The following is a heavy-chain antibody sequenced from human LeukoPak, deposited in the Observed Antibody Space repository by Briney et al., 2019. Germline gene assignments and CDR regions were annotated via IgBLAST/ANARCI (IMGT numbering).Heavy chain of an antibody. V-gene: IGHV4-34*01. CDR1: GGSFSGYY. D-gene: IGHD4-17*01. CDR2: INHSGSA. J-gene: IGHJ4*02. Sequence: SETLSLTCAVSGGSFSGYYWTWIRQPPGKGLEWIGEINHSGSANYHPSLKSRVTISLDTSKNQFSLKVSSVTAADTAVYYCARGQGTVTTHWGQGTLVTVSS. CDR3: ARGQGTVTTH.